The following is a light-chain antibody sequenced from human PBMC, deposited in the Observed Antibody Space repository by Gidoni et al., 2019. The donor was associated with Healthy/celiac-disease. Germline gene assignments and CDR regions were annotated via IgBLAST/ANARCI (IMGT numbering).Light chain of an antibody. J-gene: IGKJ3*01. Sequence: DIHMTQSPSSLSASVGDRVTITCRASQGISNFLAWYQQKPRKVPKLLIYAASTLQSGVPSRFSGSGSGTDFTRTITSLQAEDVATYYCQKYNSAPFTFGPGTKVDIK. CDR2: AAS. CDR3: QKYNSAPFT. CDR1: QGISNF. V-gene: IGKV1-27*01.